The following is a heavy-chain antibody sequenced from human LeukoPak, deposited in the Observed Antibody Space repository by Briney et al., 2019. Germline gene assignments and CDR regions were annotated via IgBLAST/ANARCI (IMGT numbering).Heavy chain of an antibody. V-gene: IGHV3-43*02. J-gene: IGHJ4*02. CDR1: GFTFDDYG. CDR3: ARALRYYDTSGYDYGFDY. D-gene: IGHD3-22*01. Sequence: GGSLRLSCAASGFTFDDYGLHWVRQAPGKGLEWVALISGDGVSTYYADSVEGRFTISRDNAKNSLYLQMNSLRDEDTAVYYCARALRYYDTSGYDYGFDYWGQGTLVTVSS. CDR2: ISGDGVST.